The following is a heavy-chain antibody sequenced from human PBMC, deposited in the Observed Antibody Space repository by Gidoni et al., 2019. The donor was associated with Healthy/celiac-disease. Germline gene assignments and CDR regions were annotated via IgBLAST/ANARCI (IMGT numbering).Heavy chain of an antibody. CDR2: IYPGDSDT. CDR3: ARAPYYYDSSGYWYFDL. D-gene: IGHD3-22*01. V-gene: IGHV5-51*01. Sequence: EVQLVQSGAEVKKPGAPLKISCKGSGSSFTTSWIGWVRQMPGKGLEWMGIIYPGDSDTRYSPSFQGQVTISADKSISTAYLQWSSLKASDTAMYYCARAPYYYDSSGYWYFDLWGRGTLVTVSS. J-gene: IGHJ2*01. CDR1: GSSFTTSW.